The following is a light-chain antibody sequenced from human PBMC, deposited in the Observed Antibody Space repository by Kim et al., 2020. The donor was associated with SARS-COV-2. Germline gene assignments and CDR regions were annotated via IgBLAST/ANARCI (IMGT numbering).Light chain of an antibody. V-gene: IGKV1-39*01. CDR2: SAF. CDR1: QTIIKF. CDR3: QQTYTTPWT. Sequence: ASVRDRFTISGRASQTIIKFLNWYQQKPGTAPNLLIYSAFKLQSGVSSRFSGSGSGTDFTLTINDLQPDDFATYYCQQTYTTPWTFGQGTKVDIK. J-gene: IGKJ1*01.